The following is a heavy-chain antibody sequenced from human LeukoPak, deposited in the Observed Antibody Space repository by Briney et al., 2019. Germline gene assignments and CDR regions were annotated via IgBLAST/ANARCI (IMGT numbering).Heavy chain of an antibody. CDR2: IQNSAIYRAKI. CDR1: GGSISSYN. Sequence: PSETLSLTCAVSGGSISSYNWTWIRQPPGKGLEWVGYIQNSAIYRAKIKSSPSLQSRVSLSIDTSKNQVSLTVNSVTAADTAVYYCARLSSTLYYSMDVWGPGTAVTVSS. D-gene: IGHD6-6*01. J-gene: IGHJ6*02. V-gene: IGHV4-59*08. CDR3: ARLSSTLYYSMDV.